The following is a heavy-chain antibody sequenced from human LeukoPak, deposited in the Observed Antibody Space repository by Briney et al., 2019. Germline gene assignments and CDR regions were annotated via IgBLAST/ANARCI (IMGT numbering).Heavy chain of an antibody. CDR2: IYSSGST. D-gene: IGHD2-15*01. CDR3: ARVSCSSGSCYEYFQH. Sequence: PSETLSLTCTVPSDSISGYYWSWIRQPPGKGLEWLGYIYSSGSTNYNPSLKSRVTISVDTSKNQFSLKLSSVTAADTAVYYCARVSCSSGSCYEYFQHWGQGTLVTVSS. J-gene: IGHJ1*01. CDR1: SDSISGYY. V-gene: IGHV4-59*01.